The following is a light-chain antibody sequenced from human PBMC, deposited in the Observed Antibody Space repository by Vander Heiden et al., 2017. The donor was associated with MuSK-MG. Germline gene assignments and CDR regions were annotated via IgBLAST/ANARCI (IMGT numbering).Light chain of an antibody. CDR1: SSDVGGYDY. J-gene: IGLJ2*01. CDR3: SSYSSSSTLVV. CDR2: YVS. Sequence: QSALPPPAAVAASPGPSITISCTGTSSDVGGYDYVCWQQQHPRKAPKLMIYYVSNRPSGVSNRFSGSKSGNTASLTISGLQAEDEADYYCSSYSSSSTLVVFGGGTKLTVL. V-gene: IGLV2-14*03.